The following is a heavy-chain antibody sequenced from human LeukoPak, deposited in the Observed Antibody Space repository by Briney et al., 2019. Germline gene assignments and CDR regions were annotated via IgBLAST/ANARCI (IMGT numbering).Heavy chain of an antibody. Sequence: GGSLRLSCAASGFTFSSYSMNRVRQAPGKGLEWLSYISGGSSTKYYVDSVKGRFTISRDNAKNSLYLQMNSLRAEDTAVYYCARDTRLNAFDIWGQGTMVTVSS. CDR1: GFTFSSYS. D-gene: IGHD3-3*01. J-gene: IGHJ3*02. CDR3: ARDTRLNAFDI. V-gene: IGHV3-48*01. CDR2: ISGGSSTK.